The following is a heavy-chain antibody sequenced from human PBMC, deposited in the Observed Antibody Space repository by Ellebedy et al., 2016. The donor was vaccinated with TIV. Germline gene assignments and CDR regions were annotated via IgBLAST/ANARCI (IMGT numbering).Heavy chain of an antibody. V-gene: IGHV3-33*05. CDR1: GFTFSSYG. D-gene: IGHD1-20*01. J-gene: IGHJ3*02. CDR2: ISYDGSYK. Sequence: GGSLRLSCAASGFTFSSYGMHWVRQAPGKGLDWVAVISYDGSYKYYADSVKGRFTVSRDNSKNTLYLQVNSLRAEDTAVYYCARRITGTYGDDALDIWGQGTMVTVSS. CDR3: ARRITGTYGDDALDI.